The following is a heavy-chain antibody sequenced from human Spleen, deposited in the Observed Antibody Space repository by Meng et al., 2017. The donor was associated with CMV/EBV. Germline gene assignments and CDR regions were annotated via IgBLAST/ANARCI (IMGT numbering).Heavy chain of an antibody. CDR3: ASGHCRSTSCYTGEY. J-gene: IGHJ4*02. CDR2: ISSSDSSM. CDR1: GLTFSRYE. Sequence: GESLKISCAASGLTFSRYEMNWVRQAPGKGLEWLAFISSSDSSMYYADSVQGRFTISRDNAKKSLYLQMNSLRAEDTAIYYCASGHCRSTSCYTGEYWGQGTRVTVSS. V-gene: IGHV3-48*03. D-gene: IGHD2-2*02.